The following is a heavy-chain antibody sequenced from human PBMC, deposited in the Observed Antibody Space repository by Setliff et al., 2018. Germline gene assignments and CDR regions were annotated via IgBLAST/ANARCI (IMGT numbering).Heavy chain of an antibody. CDR2: VRYDGYNK. V-gene: IGHV3-30*02. J-gene: IGHJ6*02. CDR3: AKDSLEVVIALHGMDV. D-gene: IGHD2-21*01. CDR1: GFTFSRFG. Sequence: PGGSLRLSCAASGFTFSRFGMYWVRQAPGKGLEWVAFVRYDGYNKYYADFVKGRFTISRDNAKNTLYLQMNSLTTEDTAVYYCAKDSLEVVIALHGMDVWGQGTTVPSP.